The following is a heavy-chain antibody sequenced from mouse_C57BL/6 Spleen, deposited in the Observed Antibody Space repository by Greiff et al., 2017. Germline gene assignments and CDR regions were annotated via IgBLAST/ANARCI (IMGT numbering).Heavy chain of an antibody. V-gene: IGHV1-81*01. Sequence: VQVVESGAELARPGASVKLSCKASGYTFTSYGISWVKQRTGQGLEWIGEIYPRSGNTYYNEKFKGKATLTADKSSSTAYMELRSLTSEDSAVYFCARRETAQALYYFDYWGQGTTLTVSS. CDR1: GYTFTSYG. D-gene: IGHD3-2*02. CDR3: ARRETAQALYYFDY. J-gene: IGHJ2*01. CDR2: IYPRSGNT.